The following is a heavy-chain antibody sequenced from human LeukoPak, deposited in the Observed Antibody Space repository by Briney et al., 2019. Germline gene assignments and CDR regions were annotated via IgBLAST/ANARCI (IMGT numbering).Heavy chain of an antibody. CDR1: GGSISSYY. CDR3: ATIRHMRVSQLVRYYYYGMDV. J-gene: IGHJ6*02. CDR2: IYYSGST. D-gene: IGHD6-6*01. V-gene: IGHV4-59*08. Sequence: SETLSLTCTVSGGSISSYYWSWIRQPPGKGLEWIGYIYYSGSTNYNPSLKSRVTISVDTSKNQFSLKLSSVTAADTAVYYCATIRHMRVSQLVRYYYYGMDVWGQGTTVTVSS.